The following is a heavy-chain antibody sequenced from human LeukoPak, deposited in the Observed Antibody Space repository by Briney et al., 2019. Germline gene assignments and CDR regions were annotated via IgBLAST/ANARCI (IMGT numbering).Heavy chain of an antibody. Sequence: GASVKVSCKASGYTFTIYGISWVRQAPGQGLEWMGWISAYNGNTNYAQKLRGRVTMTTDTSTSTAYMELRSLRSDDTAVYYCARVPPYYDSSGHGPYYFDYWGQGTLVTVSS. CDR1: GYTFTIYG. D-gene: IGHD3-22*01. CDR3: ARVPPYYDSSGHGPYYFDY. V-gene: IGHV1-18*01. CDR2: ISAYNGNT. J-gene: IGHJ4*02.